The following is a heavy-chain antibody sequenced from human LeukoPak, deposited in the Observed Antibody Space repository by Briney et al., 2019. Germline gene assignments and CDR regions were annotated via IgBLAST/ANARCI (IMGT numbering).Heavy chain of an antibody. Sequence: GGSLRLSCAASGFTFSSYGMTWVRQAPGKGLEWVSAISGSGGSTYYADSVKGRFTISRDNSKNTLYLQMNSLRVEDTAVYYCAKDRGYSYGLLVDYWGQGTLVTVSS. V-gene: IGHV3-23*01. CDR2: ISGSGGST. J-gene: IGHJ4*02. CDR1: GFTFSSYG. D-gene: IGHD5-18*01. CDR3: AKDRGYSYGLLVDY.